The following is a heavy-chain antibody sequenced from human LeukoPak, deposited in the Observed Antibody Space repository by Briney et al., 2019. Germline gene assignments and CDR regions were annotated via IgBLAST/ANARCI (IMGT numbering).Heavy chain of an antibody. CDR3: ARVNSSSWSYDY. J-gene: IGHJ4*02. CDR2: ISWNSGSI. CDR1: GFTFDDYA. Sequence: PGGSLRLSCAASGFTFDDYAMHWVRQAPGKGLEWVSGISWNSGSIGYADSVKGRFTISRDNAKNSLYLQMNSLRAEDTAVYYCARVNSSSWSYDYWGQGTLVTVSS. D-gene: IGHD6-13*01. V-gene: IGHV3-9*01.